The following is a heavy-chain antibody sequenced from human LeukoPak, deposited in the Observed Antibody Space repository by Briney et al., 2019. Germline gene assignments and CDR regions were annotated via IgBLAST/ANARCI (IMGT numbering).Heavy chain of an antibody. CDR3: ARENLVVDTASAYFDY. CDR2: INSDTGSII. Sequence: PGGSLRLSCAASGFTFSSYSINWVRQAPGKGLEWVSYINSDTGSIIHYADSVKGRFTISRDNAKNSLYLQMNSLRAEDTAVYYCARENLVVDTASAYFDYWGQGTLVTVSS. J-gene: IGHJ4*02. CDR1: GFTFSSYS. D-gene: IGHD5-18*01. V-gene: IGHV3-48*04.